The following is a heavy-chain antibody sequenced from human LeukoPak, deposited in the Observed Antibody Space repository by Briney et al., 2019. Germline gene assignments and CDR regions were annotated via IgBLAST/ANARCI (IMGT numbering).Heavy chain of an antibody. CDR1: GGSISTWY. V-gene: IGHV4-59*01. D-gene: IGHD6-19*01. Sequence: PSETLSLTCTVSGGSISTWYWSWIQQPPGKGLEWIGYIYGSGNTNYNPSLKSRVTMSTDTSKNQFSLNLTSVTAADTATYYCAREASLPGFASGLGFNYWGQGILVTVSS. CDR3: AREASLPGFASGLGFNY. J-gene: IGHJ4*02. CDR2: IYGSGNT.